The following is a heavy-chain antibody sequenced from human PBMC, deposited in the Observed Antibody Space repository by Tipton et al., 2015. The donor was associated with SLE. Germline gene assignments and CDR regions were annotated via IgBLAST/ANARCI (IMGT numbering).Heavy chain of an antibody. Sequence: SLRLSCAASAFTFSSYAMTWVRQAPGKGLKWVSTISGSGGSTYYADSVKGRFTISSDNAKNTLYLQMNSLRAEDTAVYYCVRNAYNGAFDIWGQGTMVTVSS. CDR3: VRNAYNGAFDI. CDR1: AFTFSSYA. CDR2: ISGSGGST. V-gene: IGHV3-23*01. J-gene: IGHJ3*02. D-gene: IGHD5-24*01.